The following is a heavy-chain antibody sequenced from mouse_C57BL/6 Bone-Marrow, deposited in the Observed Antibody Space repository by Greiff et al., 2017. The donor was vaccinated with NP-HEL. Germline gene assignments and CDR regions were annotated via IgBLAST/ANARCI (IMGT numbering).Heavy chain of an antibody. D-gene: IGHD2-4*01. CDR3: ARRVGLRHYFDY. J-gene: IGHJ2*01. CDR2: INPNNGGT. V-gene: IGHV1-26*01. Sequence: EVQLQQSGPELVKPGASVKISCKASGYTFTDYYMNWVKQSHGKSLEWIGDINPNNGGTSYNQKFKGKATLTVDKSSSTAYMELRSLTSEDSAVYYCARRVGLRHYFDYWGQGTTLTVSS. CDR1: GYTFTDYY.